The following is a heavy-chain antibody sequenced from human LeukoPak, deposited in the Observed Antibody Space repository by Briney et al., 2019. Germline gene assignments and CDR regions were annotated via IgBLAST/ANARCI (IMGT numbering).Heavy chain of an antibody. CDR1: APTISNHW. Sequence: SLTPARPAAAPTISNHWTTCDSQAPGKGQKWVVNTKEEGGEKNYVDSVKVRFTISRYNARNSLFLQMNSLRAEDTAIYYCARDGYLKEYGDCSAGDYWGEGTLVTVSS. V-gene: IGHV3-7*01. J-gene: IGHJ4*02. CDR2: TKEEGGEK. D-gene: IGHD2-21*02. CDR3: ARDGYLKEYGDCSAGDY.